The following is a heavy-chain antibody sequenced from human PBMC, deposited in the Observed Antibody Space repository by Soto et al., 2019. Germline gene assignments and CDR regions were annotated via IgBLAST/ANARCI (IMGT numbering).Heavy chain of an antibody. D-gene: IGHD5-12*01. J-gene: IGHJ4*02. Sequence: PGGSLRLSCAASGFTFSTYAMAWVRQAPGKGLEWVSSIDGSGSTTSHADSVKGRFTLSRDKSKNTLYLQMNSLRADDTAVYFCAKGPHGYNTWIDYWGQGTLVTVSS. V-gene: IGHV3-23*01. CDR2: IDGSGSTT. CDR3: AKGPHGYNTWIDY. CDR1: GFTFSTYA.